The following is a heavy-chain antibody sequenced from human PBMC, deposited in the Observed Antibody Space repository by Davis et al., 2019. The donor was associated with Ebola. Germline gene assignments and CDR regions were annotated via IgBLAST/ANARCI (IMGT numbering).Heavy chain of an antibody. CDR3: ARASGYSYNWFDP. CDR1: GYTFTSYG. Sequence: ASVKVSCKASGYTFTSYGISWVRQAPGQGLEWMGWISAYNGNTNYAQKFQGRVTITADKSTSTAYMELSSLRSEDTAVYYCARASGYSYNWFDPWGQGTLVTVSS. J-gene: IGHJ5*02. CDR2: ISAYNGNT. V-gene: IGHV1-18*01. D-gene: IGHD5-18*01.